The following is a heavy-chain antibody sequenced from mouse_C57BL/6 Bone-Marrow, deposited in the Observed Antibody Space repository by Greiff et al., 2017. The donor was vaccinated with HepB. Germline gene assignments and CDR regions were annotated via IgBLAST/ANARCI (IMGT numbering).Heavy chain of an antibody. CDR2: IDPSDSYT. CDR3: ARDYCGSRGFAY. CDR1: GYTFTSYW. V-gene: IGHV1-69*01. Sequence: QVQLQQSGAELVMPGASVKLSCKASGYTFTSYWMHWVKQRPGQGLEWIGEIDPSDSYTNYNQKFKGKSTLTVDKSSSTAYMQLSSLTSGDSAVYYCARDYCGSRGFAYWGQGTLVTVSA. J-gene: IGHJ3*01. D-gene: IGHD1-1*01.